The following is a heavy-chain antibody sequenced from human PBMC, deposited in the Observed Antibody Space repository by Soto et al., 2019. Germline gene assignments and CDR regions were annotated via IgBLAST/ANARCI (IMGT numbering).Heavy chain of an antibody. V-gene: IGHV1-69*02. Sequence: ASVKVSCKASGGTFSSYTISWVRQAPGQGLEWMGRIIPILGIANYAQKFQGRVTITADKSTSTAYMELSSLRSEDTAVYYCARGGGDSDYYYYYMDVWGKGTTVTVSS. J-gene: IGHJ6*03. D-gene: IGHD2-21*02. CDR1: GGTFSSYT. CDR3: ARGGGDSDYYYYYMDV. CDR2: IIPILGIA.